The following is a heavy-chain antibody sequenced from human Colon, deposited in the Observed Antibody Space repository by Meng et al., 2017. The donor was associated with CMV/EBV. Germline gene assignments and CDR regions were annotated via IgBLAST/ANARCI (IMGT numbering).Heavy chain of an antibody. D-gene: IGHD2-2*02. CDR3: AKVDQLLYKEPHYYGMDV. CDR2: IRYDGSNE. CDR1: GFIFSSYG. Sequence: GESLKISCAVSGFIFSSYGMHWVRQAPGKGLEWVAFIRYDGSNEYYADSVKGRFTISRDNSKNTLYLQMNSLRAEDTAVYYCAKVDQLLYKEPHYYGMDVWGQGTTVTVSS. V-gene: IGHV3-30*02. J-gene: IGHJ6*02.